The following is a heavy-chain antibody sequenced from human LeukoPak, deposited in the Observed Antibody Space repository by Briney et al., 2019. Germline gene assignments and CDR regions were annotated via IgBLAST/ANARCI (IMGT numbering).Heavy chain of an antibody. CDR2: INTNTGNR. V-gene: IGHV7-4-1*02. J-gene: IGHJ6*03. Sequence: ASVKVSCKASGYTFTSYAMNWVRQAPGQGLGLMGWINTNTGNRTYAQGFTGRFVFSLDTSVSTAYLQISSLKAEDTAVYYCARGARRSGGSWGYYYYMDVWGKGTTVTVSS. D-gene: IGHD2-15*01. CDR3: ARGARRSGGSWGYYYYMDV. CDR1: GYTFTSYA.